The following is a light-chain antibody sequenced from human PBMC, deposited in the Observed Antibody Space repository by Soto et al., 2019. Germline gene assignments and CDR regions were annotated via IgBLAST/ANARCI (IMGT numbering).Light chain of an antibody. Sequence: IQMTQSPCSLSASVGDRVTITCRASQRMTTYLNWYQQKPGNAPKLLITTSVTLQRGVPSRFSGSGSGTDFTLTITNLQREDFATYFCQQTYSTPYTFGQGTKLEIK. V-gene: IGKV1-39*01. CDR1: QRMTTY. J-gene: IGKJ2*01. CDR3: QQTYSTPYT. CDR2: TSV.